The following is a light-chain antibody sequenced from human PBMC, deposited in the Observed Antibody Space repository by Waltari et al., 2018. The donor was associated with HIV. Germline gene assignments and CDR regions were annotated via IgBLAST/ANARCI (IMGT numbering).Light chain of an antibody. CDR1: SSDIGNYNL. J-gene: IGLJ2*01. CDR3: SSYGGSSNWL. Sequence: QSALTQPASVSGSPGQSITISCTGTSSDIGNYNLVSWYQQYAGKAPKLIIYEGIKRPSGGSNRISGSKSANTGSLTISWLQAEDEAEYYCSSYGGSSNWLFGGGTKLTVL. V-gene: IGLV2-23*01. CDR2: EGI.